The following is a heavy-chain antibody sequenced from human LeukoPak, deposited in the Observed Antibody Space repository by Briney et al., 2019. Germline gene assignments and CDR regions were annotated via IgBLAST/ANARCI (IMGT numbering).Heavy chain of an antibody. CDR1: GGSISSYY. V-gene: IGHV4-59*01. CDR3: AKDYRGAFDY. J-gene: IGHJ4*02. Sequence: SETLSLTCTVSGGSISSYYWSWIRQPQGKGLEWIGYIYYSGSTNYNPSLKSRVTISVDTSKNQFSLKLSSVTAADTAVYYCAKDYRGAFDYWGQGTLVTVSS. D-gene: IGHD4-11*01. CDR2: IYYSGST.